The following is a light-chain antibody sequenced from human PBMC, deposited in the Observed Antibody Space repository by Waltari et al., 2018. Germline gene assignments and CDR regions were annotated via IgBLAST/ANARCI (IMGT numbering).Light chain of an antibody. V-gene: IGKV3-20*01. CDR2: DAS. CDR3: QKYVNLPAT. CDR1: QSVSKY. Sequence: IVLTQSPGPLSLSPGERATLSCRASQSVSKYLAWYQQRPGQAPRLLIYDASIRATGIPDRFSGSGSGTDFSLTISRLEPEDFAVYYCQKYVNLPATFGQGTKVEIK. J-gene: IGKJ1*01.